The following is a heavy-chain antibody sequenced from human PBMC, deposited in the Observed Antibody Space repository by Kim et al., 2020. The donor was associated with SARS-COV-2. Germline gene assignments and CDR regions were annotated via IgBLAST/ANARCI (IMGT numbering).Heavy chain of an antibody. CDR3: ATSVAGTTYYYYYGMDV. D-gene: IGHD6-19*01. V-gene: IGHV1-69*13. CDR2: IIPIFGTA. J-gene: IGHJ6*02. Sequence: SVKVSCKASGGTFSSYAISWVRQAPGQGLEWMGGIIPIFGTANYAQKFQGRVTITADESTSTAYMELSSLRSEDTAVYYCATSVAGTTYYYYYGMDVWGQGTTVTVSS. CDR1: GGTFSSYA.